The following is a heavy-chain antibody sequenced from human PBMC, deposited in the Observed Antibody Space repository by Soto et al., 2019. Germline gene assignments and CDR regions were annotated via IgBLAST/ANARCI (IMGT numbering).Heavy chain of an antibody. V-gene: IGHV1-2*02. Sequence: GASVKVSCKASGYTFTGYYMHWVRQAPGQGLEWMGWINPNSGGTNYAQEFRGRVTLTRDTSISTAYMELSRLRSDDTALYYCVRDYGDAFDIWGQGTMVTVSS. CDR2: INPNSGGT. CDR1: GYTFTGYY. J-gene: IGHJ3*02. CDR3: VRDYGDAFDI. D-gene: IGHD4-17*01.